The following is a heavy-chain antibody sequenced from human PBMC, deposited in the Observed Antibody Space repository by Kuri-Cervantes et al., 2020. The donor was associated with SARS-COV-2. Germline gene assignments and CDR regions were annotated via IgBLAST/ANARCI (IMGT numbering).Heavy chain of an antibody. D-gene: IGHD4-17*01. CDR2: IRSKANSYAT. CDR1: GFTFSGSA. Sequence: GGSLRLPCAASGFTFSGSAMHWVRQASGKGLEWVGRIRSKANSYATAYAASVKGRFTISRDDSKNTAYLQMNSLKTEDTAVYYCTSSVDYGDYSDYWGQGTLVTVSS. CDR3: TSSVDYGDYSDY. J-gene: IGHJ4*02. V-gene: IGHV3-73*01.